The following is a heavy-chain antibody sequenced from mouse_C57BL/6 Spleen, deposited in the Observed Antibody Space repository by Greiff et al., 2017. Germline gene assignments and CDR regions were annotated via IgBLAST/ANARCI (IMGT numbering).Heavy chain of an antibody. CDR2: IDPSDSEP. CDR1: GYTFTSYW. Sequence: QVQLQQPGAELVRPGSSVKLSCKASGYTFTSYWMHWVKQRPIQGLEWIGNIDPSDSEPHYNQKFKDKATLTVDKSSSTAYMQLSSLTSEDSAVYYCARYDYDGVWFAYWGQGTLVTVSA. J-gene: IGHJ3*01. V-gene: IGHV1-52*01. CDR3: ARYDYDGVWFAY. D-gene: IGHD2-4*01.